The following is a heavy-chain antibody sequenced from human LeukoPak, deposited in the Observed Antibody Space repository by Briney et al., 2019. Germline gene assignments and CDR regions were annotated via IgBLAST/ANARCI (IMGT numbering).Heavy chain of an antibody. Sequence: SETLSLTCTVSGGSISSSSYYWGWIRQPPGKGLEWIGSIYYSGTAYYNPSLKSRVTISIDTSKNQFSLRLNSMTAADTAVYYCARDRIRDCGGACYVDYWGQGTLVTVSS. CDR3: ARDRIRDCGGACYVDY. CDR1: GGSISSSSYY. CDR2: IYYSGTA. V-gene: IGHV4-39*07. J-gene: IGHJ4*02. D-gene: IGHD2-21*02.